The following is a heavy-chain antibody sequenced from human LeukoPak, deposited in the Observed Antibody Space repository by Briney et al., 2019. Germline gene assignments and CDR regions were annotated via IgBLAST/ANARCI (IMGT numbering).Heavy chain of an antibody. CDR3: ARDHLVGSSWMGYFDY. V-gene: IGHV1-69*13. CDR2: IIPIFGTA. J-gene: IGHJ4*02. Sequence: SVKVSCKASGGTFSSYAISWVRQAPGQGLEWMGGIIPIFGTANYAQKFQGRVTITADESTSTAYMELSSLRSEDTAVYYCARDHLVGSSWMGYFDYWGQGTLVTVSS. CDR1: GGTFSSYA. D-gene: IGHD6-13*01.